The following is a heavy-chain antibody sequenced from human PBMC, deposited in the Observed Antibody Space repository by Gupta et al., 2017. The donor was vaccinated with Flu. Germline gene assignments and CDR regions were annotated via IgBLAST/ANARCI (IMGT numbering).Heavy chain of an antibody. CDR3: ARHDYTSGWFDP. J-gene: IGHJ5*02. D-gene: IGHD4-4*01. V-gene: IGHV4-39*01. CDR2: MYYGGGT. Sequence: QLQLQESGPGLVKPSETLSLNCTVSGGSISRGSYYWGWVRQPPGKGLEWIGSMYYGGGTYYNPSLKSRVTISVDTSNKQFSLRLSSVTAADTAVYYCARHDYTSGWFDPWGQGTLVTVSS. CDR1: GGSISRGSYY.